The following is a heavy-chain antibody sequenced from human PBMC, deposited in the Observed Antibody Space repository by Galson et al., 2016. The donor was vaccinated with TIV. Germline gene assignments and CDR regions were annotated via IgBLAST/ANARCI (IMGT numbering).Heavy chain of an antibody. CDR1: GFTLRNYV. J-gene: IGHJ6*02. CDR3: AKRRVLTPKYQYNYGMDV. CDR2: VSGSGDST. D-gene: IGHD4-23*01. V-gene: IGHV3-23*01. Sequence: SLRLSCAASGFTLRNYVMSWVRRAPGKGLEWVSVVSGSGDSTYYADSVRGRFIISRDNSKNTLYLQMNSLRPEDTAVHYCAKRRVLTPKYQYNYGMDVWGQGTTVTVSS.